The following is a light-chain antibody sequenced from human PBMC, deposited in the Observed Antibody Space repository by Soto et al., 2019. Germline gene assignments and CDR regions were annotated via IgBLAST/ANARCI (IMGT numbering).Light chain of an antibody. J-gene: IGKJ1*01. CDR1: QSISAH. CDR3: QQGYTTPGT. V-gene: IGKV1-39*01. Sequence: DIQMTQSPSSLSASVGDRVTITCRASQSISAHLNWYQQKPGKAPKVLIYAATNLESGVPSRFSGSGSGTEFTITISSLQPEDFATYYCQQGYTTPGTFGQGTKVE. CDR2: AAT.